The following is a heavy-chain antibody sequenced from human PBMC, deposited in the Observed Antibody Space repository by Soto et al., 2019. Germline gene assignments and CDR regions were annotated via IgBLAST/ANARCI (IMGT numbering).Heavy chain of an antibody. D-gene: IGHD4-17*01. CDR2: IVVGSGNT. CDR3: AADTGTTAEPYYFDY. Sequence: GASVKVSCKASGFTFTSSAVQWVRQARGQRLEWIGWIVVGSGNTNYAQKFQERVTITRDMSTSTAYMELSSLRSEDTAVYYCAADTGTTAEPYYFDYWGQGTLVTVSS. CDR1: GFTFTSSA. V-gene: IGHV1-58*01. J-gene: IGHJ4*02.